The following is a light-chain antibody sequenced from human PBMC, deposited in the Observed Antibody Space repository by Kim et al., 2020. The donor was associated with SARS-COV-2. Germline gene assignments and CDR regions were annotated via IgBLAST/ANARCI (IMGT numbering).Light chain of an antibody. Sequence: VARGQTARITCGGNNIGSKNVHWYQQKPGQAPVLVIYRDSNRPSGIPERFSGSNSGNTATLTISRAQAGDEADYYCQVWDSSTVVFGGGTQLTVL. CDR2: RDS. V-gene: IGLV3-9*01. CDR1: NIGSKN. J-gene: IGLJ2*01. CDR3: QVWDSSTVV.